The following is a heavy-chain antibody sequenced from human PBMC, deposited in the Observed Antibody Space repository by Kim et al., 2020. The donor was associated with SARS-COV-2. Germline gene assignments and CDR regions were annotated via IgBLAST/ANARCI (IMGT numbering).Heavy chain of an antibody. V-gene: IGHV4-39*01. J-gene: IGHJ4*02. D-gene: IGHD5-12*01. Sequence: YYTPSLKSRVTISVDTSKNQFSRKLSSVTAADTAVYYCARGLRLDYFDYWGQGTLVTVSS. CDR3: ARGLRLDYFDY.